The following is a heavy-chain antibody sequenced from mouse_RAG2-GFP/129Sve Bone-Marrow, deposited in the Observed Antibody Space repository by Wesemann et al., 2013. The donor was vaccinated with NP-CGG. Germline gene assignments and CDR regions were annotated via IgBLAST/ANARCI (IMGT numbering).Heavy chain of an antibody. CDR3: ARRGTTVVARYYFDY. CDR2: IDPANGNT. V-gene: IGHV14-3*02. Sequence: EVQLQQSGAELVKPGASVKLSCTASGFNIKDTYMHWVKQRPEQGLEWIGRIDPANGNTKYDPKFQGKATITADTSSNTAYLQLSSLTSEDTAVYYCARRGTTVVARYYFDYWGQGTTLTVSS. D-gene: IGHD1-1*01. CDR1: GFNIKDTY. J-gene: IGHJ2*01.